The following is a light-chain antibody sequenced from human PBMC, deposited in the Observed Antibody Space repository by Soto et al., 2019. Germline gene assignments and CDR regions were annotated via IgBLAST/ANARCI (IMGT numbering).Light chain of an antibody. Sequence: DIQMTQSPSSLSASVGGRVTITYRASQDISNFLAWYQQKPGEPPQLLIYAASTFQSGVPSRFSASGSGTDFTLTVTNLQPEDFATYYCQKYSSAPLTFGGGTRVEIK. CDR1: QDISNF. CDR3: QKYSSAPLT. CDR2: AAS. V-gene: IGKV1-27*01. J-gene: IGKJ4*01.